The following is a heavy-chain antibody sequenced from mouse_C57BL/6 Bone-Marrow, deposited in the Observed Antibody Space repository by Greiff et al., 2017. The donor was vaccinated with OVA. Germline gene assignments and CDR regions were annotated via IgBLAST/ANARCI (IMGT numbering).Heavy chain of an antibody. CDR1: GFTFSDYG. D-gene: IGHD2-2*01. Sequence: EVQLVESGGGLVKPGGSLKLSCAASGFTFSDYGMHWVRQAPEKGLEWVAYISSGSSTIYYADTVKGRFTISRDNAKNTLFLQMTSLRSEDTAMYYCARAMVTTTGVDYWGQGTTLTVSS. V-gene: IGHV5-17*01. J-gene: IGHJ2*01. CDR2: ISSGSSTI. CDR3: ARAMVTTTGVDY.